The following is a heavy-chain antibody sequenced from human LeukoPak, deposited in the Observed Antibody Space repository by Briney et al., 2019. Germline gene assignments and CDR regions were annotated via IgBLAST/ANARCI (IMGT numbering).Heavy chain of an antibody. Sequence: GGSLRLSCSASYFSFSQFWIHWVRQAPGKGLVWVSGISPVPVGTNTNTYYADSVKGRFTISRDDVENTLYLEMNDLRVEDAGLYFCTEVSGHWGQGGQVTVSS. CDR1: YFSFSQFW. V-gene: IGHV3-74*01. J-gene: IGHJ4*02. CDR3: TEVSGH. CDR2: ISPVPVGTNTNT.